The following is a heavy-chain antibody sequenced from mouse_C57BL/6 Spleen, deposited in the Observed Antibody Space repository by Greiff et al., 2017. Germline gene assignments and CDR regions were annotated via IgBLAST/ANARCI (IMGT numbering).Heavy chain of an antibody. CDR3: TRDGYYGSPYAMDY. Sequence: EVQLVESGEGLVKPGGSLKLSCAASGFTFSSYAMSWVRQTPEKRLEWVAYISSGGDYIYYADTVKGRFTISRDNARNTLYLQMSSLKSEDTAMYYCTRDGYYGSPYAMDYWGQGTSVTVSS. CDR2: ISSGGDYI. V-gene: IGHV5-9-1*02. D-gene: IGHD1-1*01. J-gene: IGHJ4*01. CDR1: GFTFSSYA.